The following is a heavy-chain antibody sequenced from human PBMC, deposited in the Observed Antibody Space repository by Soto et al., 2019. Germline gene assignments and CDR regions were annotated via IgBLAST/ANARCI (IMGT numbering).Heavy chain of an antibody. CDR3: ASGIQLWLRRINNGYSG. Sequence: QVQLVQSGAEVKKPESSVKVSCKAPGGTFSTYAISWVRQAPGQGLEWMGGIIPMFGTANYAQRFQDRVTITADESTNTVYMELRSLRSEDTAGYFCASGIQLWLRRINNGYSGWGQGTLVTVSS. V-gene: IGHV1-69*12. J-gene: IGHJ4*02. CDR1: GGTFSTYA. D-gene: IGHD5-12*01. CDR2: IIPMFGTA.